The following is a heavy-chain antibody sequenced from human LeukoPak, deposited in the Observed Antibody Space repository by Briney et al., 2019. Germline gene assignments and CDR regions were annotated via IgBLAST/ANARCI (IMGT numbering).Heavy chain of an antibody. CDR2: IWYDGSNK. D-gene: IGHD3-10*01. J-gene: IGHJ4*02. CDR3: ATGITMVRGVSHYSPYYFDY. V-gene: IGHV3-33*01. CDR1: GFTFSSYG. Sequence: PGRSLRLSCAASGFTFSSYGMHWVRQATGKGLEWVAVIWYDGSNKYYADSVKGRFTISRDNSKNTLYLQMNSLRAEDTAVYYCATGITMVRGVSHYSPYYFDYWGQGTLVTVSS.